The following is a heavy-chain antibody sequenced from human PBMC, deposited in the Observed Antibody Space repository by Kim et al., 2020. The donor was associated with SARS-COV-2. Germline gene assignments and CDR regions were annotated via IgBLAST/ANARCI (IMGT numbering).Heavy chain of an antibody. J-gene: IGHJ4*02. D-gene: IGHD3-16*01. CDR2: IIPIFGTA. CDR1: GGTFSSYA. CDR3: AVWGRRDGYMVEDFDY. Sequence: SVKVSCKASGGTFSSYAISWVRQAPGQGLEWMGGIIPIFGTANYAQKFQGRVTITADESTSTAYMELSSLRSEDTAVYYCAVWGRRDGYMVEDFDYWGQGTLVTVSS. V-gene: IGHV1-69*13.